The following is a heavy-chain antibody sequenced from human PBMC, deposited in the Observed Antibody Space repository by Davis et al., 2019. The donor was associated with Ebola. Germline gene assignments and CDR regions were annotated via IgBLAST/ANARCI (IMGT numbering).Heavy chain of an antibody. V-gene: IGHV5-51*01. CDR3: ASLRRTITGMDDAFGI. J-gene: IGHJ3*02. CDR2: LYTGDSDT. CDR1: GNTFTSHW. D-gene: IGHD2-8*02. Sequence: GESLKISCKDSGNTFTSHWIGWVRQMPGKGLEWMGILYTGDSDTRYRPSLLGHVTISAYKSTETAVLVCTGLKASETAMYYCASLRRTITGMDDAFGIWGKGTMVTVSS.